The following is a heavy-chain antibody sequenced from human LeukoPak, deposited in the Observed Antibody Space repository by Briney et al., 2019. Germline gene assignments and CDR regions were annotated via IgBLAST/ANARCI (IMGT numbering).Heavy chain of an antibody. V-gene: IGHV3-21*01. J-gene: IGHJ4*02. D-gene: IGHD5-24*01. Sequence: GGSLRLSCAASGFSFSSSSMNWVRQAPGKGLEWVSSISSGGTYIYSADSVKGRFTISRDNAKNSLYLQMNSLRAEDTAVYYCARDRGSLYPSDYWGQGTLVTVSS. CDR2: ISSGGTYI. CDR1: GFSFSSSS. CDR3: ARDRGSLYPSDY.